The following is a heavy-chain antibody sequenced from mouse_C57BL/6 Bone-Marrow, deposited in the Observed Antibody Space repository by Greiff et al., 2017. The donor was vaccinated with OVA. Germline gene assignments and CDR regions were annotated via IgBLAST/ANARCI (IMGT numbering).Heavy chain of an antibody. D-gene: IGHD1-1*01. CDR2: ISSGSSTI. V-gene: IGHV5-17*01. CDR1: GFTFSDYG. CDR3: AMRYYGRGYFDV. J-gene: IGHJ1*03. Sequence: EVQVVESGGGLVKPGGSLKLSCAASGFTFSDYGMHWVRQAPEKGLEWVAYISSGSSTIYYADTVKGRFTISRDNAKNTLFLQMTSLRSEDTAMYYCAMRYYGRGYFDVWGTGTTVTVSS.